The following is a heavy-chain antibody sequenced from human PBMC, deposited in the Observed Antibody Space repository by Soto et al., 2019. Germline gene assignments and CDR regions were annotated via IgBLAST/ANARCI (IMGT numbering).Heavy chain of an antibody. CDR1: GYRFTSSG. J-gene: IGHJ6*02. D-gene: IGHD2-21*01. CDR3: ATDPYCGSAPGCSALDA. Sequence: QVPLVQSGGEVKKPGASVKVSCKASGYRFTSSGFIWVRQAPGQGLEWMGWISAYNGNTLYAQKFKGRVTMTTDTSTSTAYMELGSLRSDDTAVYYCATDPYCGSAPGCSALDAWGQGTTVTVSS. CDR2: ISAYNGNT. V-gene: IGHV1-18*04.